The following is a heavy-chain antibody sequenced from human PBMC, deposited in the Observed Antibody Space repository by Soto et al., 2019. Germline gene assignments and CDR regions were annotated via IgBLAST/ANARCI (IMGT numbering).Heavy chain of an antibody. D-gene: IGHD3-22*01. Sequence: GGSLRLSCVGSGFTFSDSVVAWVRQAPGKGLEWLSVMSGDGRTRYALSVTGRFTISRDNSKNTLYLQMRSLRAEDAAAYYCVKWHTSNFDSLPFTGFDFWGQGTQVTVSS. CDR1: GFTFSDSV. J-gene: IGHJ4*02. V-gene: IGHV3-23*01. CDR3: VKWHTSNFDSLPFTGFDF. CDR2: MSGDGRT.